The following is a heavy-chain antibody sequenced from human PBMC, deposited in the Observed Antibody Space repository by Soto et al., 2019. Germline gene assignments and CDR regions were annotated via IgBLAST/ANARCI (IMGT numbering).Heavy chain of an antibody. D-gene: IGHD2-8*01. CDR3: ARRRSTVRYCTNGVCYKAYDY. Sequence: TLSLTCAVSGGSISSSNWWSWVRQPPGKGLEWIGEIYHSGSTNYNPSLKSRVTISVDKSKNQFSLKLSSVTAADTAVYYCARRRSTVRYCTNGVCYKAYDYWGQGTLVTVSS. CDR2: IYHSGST. CDR1: GGSISSSNW. J-gene: IGHJ4*02. V-gene: IGHV4-4*02.